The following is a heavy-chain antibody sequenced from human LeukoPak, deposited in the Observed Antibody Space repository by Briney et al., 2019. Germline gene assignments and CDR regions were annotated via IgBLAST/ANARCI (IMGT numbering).Heavy chain of an antibody. V-gene: IGHV4-34*01. D-gene: IGHD6-19*01. Sequence: SETLSLTCAVYGGSFSGYFWSWIRQPPGKGLEWIGELTESGRTSYNPSLKSRVTIAEDTSKNQFSLKLSSVTAADTAVYYCARASYSSGWSYYYYYGMDVWGQGTTVTVSS. CDR3: ARASYSSGWSYYYYYGMDV. CDR2: LTESGRT. J-gene: IGHJ6*02. CDR1: GGSFSGYF.